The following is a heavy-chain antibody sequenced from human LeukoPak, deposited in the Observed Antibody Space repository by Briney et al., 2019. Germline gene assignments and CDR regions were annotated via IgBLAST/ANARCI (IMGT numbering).Heavy chain of an antibody. CDR1: GFTVSNSY. CDR3: ARDPKIEAFDI. V-gene: IGHV3-66*01. Sequence: GSLRLSCAASGFTVSNSYMSWVRQAPGKGLEWVSVVYAGGSTYYADSVKGRFTLSRDNSKNTLYLQMNSLRAEDTAVYYCARDPKIEAFDIWGQGTMVTVSS. J-gene: IGHJ3*02. D-gene: IGHD2/OR15-2a*01. CDR2: VYAGGST.